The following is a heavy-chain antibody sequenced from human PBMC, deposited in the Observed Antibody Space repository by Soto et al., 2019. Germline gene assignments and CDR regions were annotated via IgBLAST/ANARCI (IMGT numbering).Heavy chain of an antibody. V-gene: IGHV4-34*01. CDR3: ARGSRFGELFRPAIPYYYYYMDV. CDR2: INHSGST. D-gene: IGHD3-10*01. Sequence: SETLSLTCAVYGGSFSGYYWSWIRQPPGKGLEWIGEINHSGSTNYNPSLKSRVTISVDTSKNQFSLKLSSVTAADTAVYYCARGSRFGELFRPAIPYYYYYMDVWGKGTTVTVSS. J-gene: IGHJ6*03. CDR1: GGSFSGYY.